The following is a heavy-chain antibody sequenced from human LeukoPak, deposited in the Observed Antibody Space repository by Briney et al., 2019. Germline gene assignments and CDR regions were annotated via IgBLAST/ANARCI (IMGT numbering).Heavy chain of an antibody. CDR1: GSSIYDDR. J-gene: IGHJ1*01. CDR3: GRNFEASSNWYIQY. D-gene: IGHD2-2*01. V-gene: IGHV4-59*12. Sequence: PSETLSLTCSVSGSSIYDDRYSWIRQPPGKGLEWIGFVSYRGSAKYNPSLESRVTLSVDTSKKQISLNLKSVTAADTAVYYCGRNFEASSNWYIQYWGQGSLVTVSS. CDR2: VSYRGSA.